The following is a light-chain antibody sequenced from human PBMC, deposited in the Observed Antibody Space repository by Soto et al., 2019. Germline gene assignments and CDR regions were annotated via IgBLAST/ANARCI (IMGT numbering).Light chain of an antibody. J-gene: IGKJ4*01. CDR1: EAISSW. CDR2: SAS. CDR3: QQARSFPLT. Sequence: DIKMTQSPSSVSASVGDRVTITCRASEAISSWLAWYQQKPGRGPKLLIYSASSLQHGAPSRFTGSGSGTDFTLTITSLQPDDTAIYYCQQARSFPLTLGGGTKVDIK. V-gene: IGKV1-12*01.